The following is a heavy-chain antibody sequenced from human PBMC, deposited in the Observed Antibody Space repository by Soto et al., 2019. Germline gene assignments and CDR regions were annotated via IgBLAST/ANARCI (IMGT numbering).Heavy chain of an antibody. V-gene: IGHV1-2*04. CDR3: ARALGYDFWSGLSSGYYGMDV. CDR1: GYTFTGYY. Sequence: GASVKVSCKASGYTFTGYYMHWVRQAPGQGLEWMGWINPNSGGTNYAQKFQGWVTMTRDTSISTAYMELSRLRSDDTAVYYCARALGYDFWSGLSSGYYGMDVWGQGTTVPVYS. D-gene: IGHD3-3*01. J-gene: IGHJ6*02. CDR2: INPNSGGT.